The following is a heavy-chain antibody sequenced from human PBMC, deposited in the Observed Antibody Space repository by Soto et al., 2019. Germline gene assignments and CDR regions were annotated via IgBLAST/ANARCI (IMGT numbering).Heavy chain of an antibody. CDR1: GCSISSSSYY. D-gene: IGHD1-26*01. Sequence: QLQLQESGPGLVKPSETLSLTCTVSGCSISSSSYYWGWIRQPPGKGLEWIGSIYYSGSTYYNPSLNSRVTISVDTSKNHFSLKLSSVTAADTAVYYCATQEVGGSYVYTFDPWGQGTLVTVSS. J-gene: IGHJ5*02. V-gene: IGHV4-39*02. CDR3: ATQEVGGSYVYTFDP. CDR2: IYYSGST.